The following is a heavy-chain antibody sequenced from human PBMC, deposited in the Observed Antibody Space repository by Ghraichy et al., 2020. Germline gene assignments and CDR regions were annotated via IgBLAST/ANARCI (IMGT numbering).Heavy chain of an antibody. V-gene: IGHV3-30*02. CDR3: AKDSNEGGRYYDFWSGYYTVGGYSGGLGYFQH. J-gene: IGHJ1*01. CDR1: GFTFSSYG. CDR2: IRYDGSNK. D-gene: IGHD3-3*01. Sequence: GGYLRLSCAASGFTFSSYGMHWVRQAPGKGLEWVAFIRYDGSNKYYADSVKGRFTISRDNSKNTLYLQMNSLRAEDTAVYYCAKDSNEGGRYYDFWSGYYTVGGYSGGLGYFQHWGQGTLVTVSS.